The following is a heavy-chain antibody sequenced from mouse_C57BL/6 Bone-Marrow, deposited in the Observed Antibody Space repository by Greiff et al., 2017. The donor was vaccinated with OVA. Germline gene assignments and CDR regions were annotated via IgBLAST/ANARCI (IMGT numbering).Heavy chain of an antibody. V-gene: IGHV1-55*01. J-gene: IGHJ3*01. CDR2: IYPGSGST. Sequence: QVQLKESGAELVKPGASVKMSCKASGYTFTSYWITWVKQRPGQGLEWIGDIYPGSGSTNYNEKFKRKATLTVDTSSSTAYMQLSSLTSEDAAVYYCAREGAYYGSSYFAWFAYWGQGTLVTVSA. CDR3: AREGAYYGSSYFAWFAY. CDR1: GYTFTSYW. D-gene: IGHD1-1*01.